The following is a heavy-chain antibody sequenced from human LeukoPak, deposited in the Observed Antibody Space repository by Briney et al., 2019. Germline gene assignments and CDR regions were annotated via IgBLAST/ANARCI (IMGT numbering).Heavy chain of an antibody. V-gene: IGHV4-59*01. CDR1: GDSITKKC. CDR2: IDDSGST. J-gene: IGHJ2*01. Sequence: SETLSLTCTVFGDSITKKCWSWIRQPPGKRLEWIGFIDDSGSTTYNPSLQGRVTISPDTSKNQFSLKLYSVTAADTAVYYCAKNGDGYNLTYWYLDLWGRGTLVTVSS. CDR3: AKNGDGYNLTYWYLDL. D-gene: IGHD5-24*01.